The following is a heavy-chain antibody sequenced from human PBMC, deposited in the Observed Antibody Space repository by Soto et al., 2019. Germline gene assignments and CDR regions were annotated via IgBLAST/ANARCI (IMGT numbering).Heavy chain of an antibody. J-gene: IGHJ4*02. CDR1: GFTFSSYA. Sequence: HPGGSLRLSCAASGFTFSSYAMSWVRQAPGKGLEWVSAISGSGGSTYYADSVKGRFTISRDNSKNTLYLQMNSLRAEDTAVYYCAKAVPNPCSGGSCYPNGWGQGTLVTVSS. D-gene: IGHD2-15*01. CDR2: ISGSGGST. CDR3: AKAVPNPCSGGSCYPNG. V-gene: IGHV3-23*01.